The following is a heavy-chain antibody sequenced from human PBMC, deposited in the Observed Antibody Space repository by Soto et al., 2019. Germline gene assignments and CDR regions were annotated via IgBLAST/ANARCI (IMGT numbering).Heavy chain of an antibody. CDR3: ARDGYCSGGRCYRRNDY. V-gene: IGHV3-7*01. CDR2: IKEDGSGK. CDR1: GSTSGAFW. Sequence: EVQLVESGEGWAHPGGSPGLSCAASGSTSGAFWMPWAPQAPGKGRGWVAQIKEDGSGKFYVDSVKGPIPLSRSKADNFLYLQMNSLRAEDTAVYFCARDGYCSGGRCYRRNDYWGQGTLVIVSS. J-gene: IGHJ4*02. D-gene: IGHD2-15*01.